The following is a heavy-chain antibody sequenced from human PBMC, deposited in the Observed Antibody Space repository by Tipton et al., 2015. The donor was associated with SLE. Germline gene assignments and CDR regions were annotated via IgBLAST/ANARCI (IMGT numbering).Heavy chain of an antibody. J-gene: IGHJ4*02. CDR2: IHYSGST. CDR3: VRLRSKVLIDY. Sequence: TLSLTCTVSGGSISSGGYYWSWVRQRPGTGLEWIGYIHYSGSTYYYPSLKSRITISVDTSKNQFSLEVRSVTAADTAVYYCVRLRSKVLIDYWGQGTLVTVSS. D-gene: IGHD2-8*01. CDR1: GGSISSGGYY. V-gene: IGHV4-31*03.